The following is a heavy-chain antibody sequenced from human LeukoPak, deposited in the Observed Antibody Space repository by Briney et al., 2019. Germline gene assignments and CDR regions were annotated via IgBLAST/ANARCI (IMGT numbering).Heavy chain of an antibody. D-gene: IGHD1/OR15-1a*01. V-gene: IGHV3-30*09. CDR2: ISLDGSNK. CDR1: GFTFSSHA. CDR3: ARGKQQLDYFYYYGLDV. J-gene: IGHJ6*01. Sequence: PGGSLRLSCAASGFTFSSHAMHWVRQAPGKGLEWVAVISLDGSNKNYADSVKGRFAISRDNSKNTLYLEMNSLTPEDTAVYFCARGKQQLDYFYYYGLDVWGQGTTVTVSS.